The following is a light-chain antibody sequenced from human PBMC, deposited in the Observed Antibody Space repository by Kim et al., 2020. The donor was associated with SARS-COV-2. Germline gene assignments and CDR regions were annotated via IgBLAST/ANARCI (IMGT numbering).Light chain of an antibody. V-gene: IGKV3-15*01. Sequence: SPGERATLSCRASQTINNKLVWYQQKPGQAPRLLIYDATTRATGVPARFIGSGSETDFTLTISSLQSEDFVVYYCQQSNDWPPLTFGQGTKVDIK. J-gene: IGKJ1*01. CDR3: QQSNDWPPLT. CDR1: QTINNK. CDR2: DAT.